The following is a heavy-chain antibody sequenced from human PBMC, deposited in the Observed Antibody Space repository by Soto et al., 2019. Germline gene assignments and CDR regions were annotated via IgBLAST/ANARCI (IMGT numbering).Heavy chain of an antibody. Sequence: QLQLQESGPGLVKPSETLSLTCTVSGGSISSSSYYWGWIRQPPGKGLEWIGSIYYSGSTYYNPSLKSRVTISVDTSKNQFSLKLSSVTAADTAVYYCARRVGVAGTTGTFDYWGQGTLVTVSS. CDR1: GGSISSSSYY. V-gene: IGHV4-39*01. D-gene: IGHD6-19*01. CDR3: ARRVGVAGTTGTFDY. J-gene: IGHJ4*02. CDR2: IYYSGST.